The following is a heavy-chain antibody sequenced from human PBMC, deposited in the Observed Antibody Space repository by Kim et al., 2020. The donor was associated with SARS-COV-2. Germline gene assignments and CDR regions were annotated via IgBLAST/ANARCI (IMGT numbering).Heavy chain of an antibody. CDR2: IYYSGST. Sequence: SETLSLTCTVSGGSISSSSYYWGWIRQPPGKGLEWIGSIYYSGSTYYNPSLKSRVTISVDTSKNQFSLKLSSVTAADTAVYYCARQEVELPRVDYWGQGTLVTVSS. CDR3: ARQEVELPRVDY. J-gene: IGHJ4*02. D-gene: IGHD1-26*01. V-gene: IGHV4-39*01. CDR1: GGSISSSSYY.